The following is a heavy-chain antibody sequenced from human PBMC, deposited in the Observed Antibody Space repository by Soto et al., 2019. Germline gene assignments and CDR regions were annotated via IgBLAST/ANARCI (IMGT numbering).Heavy chain of an antibody. D-gene: IGHD3-3*01. Sequence: SVKVSCKASGGTFSSYAIDWVRQAPGQGLEWMGGIIPIFGTANYAQKFQGRVTITADKSTSTAYMELSSLRSEDTAVYYCAREGTWDFWSGYYQHEAIHIWGPGTMLTVS. V-gene: IGHV1-69*06. J-gene: IGHJ3*02. CDR1: GGTFSSYA. CDR2: IIPIFGTA. CDR3: AREGTWDFWSGYYQHEAIHI.